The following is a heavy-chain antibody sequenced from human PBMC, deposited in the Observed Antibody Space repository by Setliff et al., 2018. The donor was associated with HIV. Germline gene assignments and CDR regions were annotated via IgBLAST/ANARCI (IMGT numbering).Heavy chain of an antibody. CDR3: ARVSSTYWYSIFRNYYYHMDV. D-gene: IGHD2-8*02. Sequence: SETLSLTCTVSDSGTYYWSWIRQPAGKGLEWIGRVSSRGGTNYNPSLKSRVTMSVDTSKNQFSLKVSSVTAADTAVYYCARVSSTYWYSIFRNYYYHMDVWGKGTTVTVSS. CDR1: DSGTYY. CDR2: VSSRGGT. V-gene: IGHV4-4*07. J-gene: IGHJ6*03.